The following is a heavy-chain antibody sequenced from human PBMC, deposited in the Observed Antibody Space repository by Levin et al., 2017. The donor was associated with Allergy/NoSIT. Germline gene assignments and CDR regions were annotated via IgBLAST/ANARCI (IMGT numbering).Heavy chain of an antibody. J-gene: IGHJ3*02. D-gene: IGHD5-12*01. CDR3: ARDRYSGHYNNAFDI. CDR1: GFTFSSYS. Sequence: PGGSLRLSCAASGFTFSSYSMNWVRQAPGKGLEWVSSISSSSSYIYYADSVKGRFTISRDNAKNSLYLQMNSLRAEDTAVYYCARDRYSGHYNNAFDIWGQGTMVTVSS. CDR2: ISSSSSYI. V-gene: IGHV3-21*01.